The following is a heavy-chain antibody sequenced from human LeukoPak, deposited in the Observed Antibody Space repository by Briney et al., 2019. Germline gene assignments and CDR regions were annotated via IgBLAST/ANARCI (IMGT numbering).Heavy chain of an antibody. CDR1: GGSFSGYY. CDR3: ATCYYGTGSYYDY. CDR2: INHSGST. V-gene: IGHV4-34*01. D-gene: IGHD3-10*01. J-gene: IGHJ4*02. Sequence: LETLSLTCAVYGGSFSGYYWSWIRQPPGKGLEWIGEINHSGSTNYNPSLKSRVTISVDTSKNQFSLKLSSVTAADTAVYYCATCYYGTGSYYDYWGQGTLVTVSS.